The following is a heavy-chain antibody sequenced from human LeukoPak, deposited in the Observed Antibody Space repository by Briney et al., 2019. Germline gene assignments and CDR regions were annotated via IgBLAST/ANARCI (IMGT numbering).Heavy chain of an antibody. CDR2: INSDGSST. J-gene: IGHJ4*02. CDR3: TRVSDSFYQIDH. V-gene: IGHV3-74*01. D-gene: IGHD2-15*01. Sequence: GGSLRLSCAASGFTFSTYWMNWVRQVPGKGLVWVSRINSDGSSTTNADSVKGRFTISRDNAKNTLYLQMNSLRAEDTAVYYCTRVSDSFYQIDHWGQGTLVTVSS. CDR1: GFTFSTYW.